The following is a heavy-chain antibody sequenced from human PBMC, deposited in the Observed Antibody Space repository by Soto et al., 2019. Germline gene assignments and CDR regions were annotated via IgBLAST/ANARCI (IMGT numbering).Heavy chain of an antibody. V-gene: IGHV4-30-4*01. CDR1: GASISSGAYY. J-gene: IGHJ5*02. Sequence: QVQLQESGPGLVKPSETLSLTCAVSGASISSGAYYWSWIRQPPGKVLDWIGFINHRGSVDYTPSLKSRVTLSFATSKNEFSLNLSSVTAADTVVSYCARRSNCLEGRRFDPWGQGTLVTVSS. CDR2: INHRGSV. D-gene: IGHD7-27*01. CDR3: ARRSNCLEGRRFDP.